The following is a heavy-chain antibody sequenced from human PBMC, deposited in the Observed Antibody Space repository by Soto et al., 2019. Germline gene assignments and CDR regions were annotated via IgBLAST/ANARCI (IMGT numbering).Heavy chain of an antibody. CDR3: AKDRQPNYGDYLPNAFDI. CDR1: GFTFDDYA. CDR2: ISWNSGSI. J-gene: IGHJ3*02. D-gene: IGHD4-17*01. V-gene: IGHV3-9*01. Sequence: VQLVESGGGLVQPGRSLRLSCAASGFTFDDYAMHWVRQAPGKGLEWVSGISWNSGSIGYADSVKGRFTISRDNAKNSLYLQMNSLRAEDTALYYCAKDRQPNYGDYLPNAFDIWGQGTMVTVSS.